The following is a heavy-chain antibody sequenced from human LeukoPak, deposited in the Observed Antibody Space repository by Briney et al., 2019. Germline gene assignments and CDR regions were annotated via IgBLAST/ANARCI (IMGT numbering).Heavy chain of an antibody. D-gene: IGHD3-22*01. Sequence: TSCISRERQAPGQGLEWLWSIGTYGGDTYYAQKFQGRITVTTDTSTSTVYMELRNLRSDDTAVYYCARDLWNFYDDSGYNRDFDSWGQGTLVTVSS. J-gene: IGHJ5*01. CDR1: TSC. V-gene: IGHV1-18*01. CDR2: IGTYGGDT. CDR3: ARDLWNFYDDSGYNRDFDS.